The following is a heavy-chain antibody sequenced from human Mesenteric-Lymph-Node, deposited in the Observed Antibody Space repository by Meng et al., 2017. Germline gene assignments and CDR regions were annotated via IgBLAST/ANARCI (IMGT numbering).Heavy chain of an antibody. CDR2: IYHSGST. Sequence: SETLSLTCAVSGGSISSSNWWSWVRQPPGKGLEWIGEIYHSGSTNYNPSLKSRVTISVDTSKNQFSLKLSSVTAADTAVYYCARVPYYDILTGYHSDRFDYWGQGTLVTVSS. CDR1: GGSISSSNW. CDR3: ARVPYYDILTGYHSDRFDY. J-gene: IGHJ4*02. V-gene: IGHV4-4*02. D-gene: IGHD3-9*01.